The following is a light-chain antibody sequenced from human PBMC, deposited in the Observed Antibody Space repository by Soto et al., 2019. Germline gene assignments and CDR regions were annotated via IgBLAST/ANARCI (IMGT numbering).Light chain of an antibody. CDR1: QSVSSSY. CDR3: QQYGSSPLT. V-gene: IGKV3-20*01. J-gene: IGKJ4*01. CDR2: GAS. Sequence: EIVLTQSPGTLSLSPGERATLSCRASQSVSSSYLAWYQQKPGQAPRLLIYGASSRATGIPDRFSGSGSGTYFTLTISRLAPEDFAVYYCQQYGSSPLTFGGGTKVEIK.